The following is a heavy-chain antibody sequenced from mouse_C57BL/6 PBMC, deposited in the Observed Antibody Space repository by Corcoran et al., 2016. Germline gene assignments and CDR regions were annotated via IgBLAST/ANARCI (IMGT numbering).Heavy chain of an antibody. CDR3: AREDYGSSCDWFAY. CDR2: INTYSGVP. J-gene: IGHJ3*01. Sequence: QIQLGHAVPELTTPGETVKSSCQASGYSFTTYGMSWVKQVPGKGLKWMGWINTYSGVPTYADDFKGRFAFSLETTASTAYLQINNLKNEDTATYFCAREDYGSSCDWFAYWGQGTLVTVSA. D-gene: IGHD1-1*01. CDR1: GYSFTTYG. V-gene: IGHV9-3*01.